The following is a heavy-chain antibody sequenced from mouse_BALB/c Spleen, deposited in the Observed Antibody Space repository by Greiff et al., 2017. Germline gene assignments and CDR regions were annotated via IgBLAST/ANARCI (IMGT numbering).Heavy chain of an antibody. Sequence: VQGVESGPGLVAPSQSLSITCTVSGFSLTSYGVHWVRQPPGKGLEWLGVIWSGGSTDYNAAFISRLSISKDNSKSQVFFKMNSLQADDTAIYYCARNLLWLRRGYYAMDYWGQGTSVTVSS. CDR1: GFSLTSYG. J-gene: IGHJ4*01. D-gene: IGHD2-9*01. CDR3: ARNLLWLRRGYYAMDY. CDR2: IWSGGST. V-gene: IGHV2-4*02.